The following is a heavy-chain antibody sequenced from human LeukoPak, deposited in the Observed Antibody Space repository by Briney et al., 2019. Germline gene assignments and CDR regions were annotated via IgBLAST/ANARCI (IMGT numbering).Heavy chain of an antibody. D-gene: IGHD3-22*01. CDR3: ARGWDYYYDSSGYYMDAFDI. Sequence: PGGSLRLSCAASGFTFSDYYMSWIRQAPGKGLEWVSYISSSGSTIYYADSVKGRFTISRDNAKNSLYLQMNSLRAEDTAVYYCARGWDYYYDSSGYYMDAFDIWGQGTMVTVSS. CDR1: GFTFSDYY. J-gene: IGHJ3*02. V-gene: IGHV3-11*01. CDR2: ISSSGSTI.